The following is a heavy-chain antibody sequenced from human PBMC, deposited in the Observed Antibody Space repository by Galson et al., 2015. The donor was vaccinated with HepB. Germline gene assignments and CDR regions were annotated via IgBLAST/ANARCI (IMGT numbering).Heavy chain of an antibody. J-gene: IGHJ6*02. Sequence: VKVSCKASGGTFSSYAISWVRQAPGQGLEWMGGVIPIFGTANYAQKFQGRVTITADKSTSTAYMELSSLRSEDTAVYYCARWSPAPPPGGYGGNSVGSDDYYYGMDVWGQGTTVTVSS. CDR1: GGTFSSYA. CDR2: VIPIFGTA. V-gene: IGHV1-69*06. CDR3: ARWSPAPPPGGYGGNSVGSDDYYYGMDV. D-gene: IGHD4-23*01.